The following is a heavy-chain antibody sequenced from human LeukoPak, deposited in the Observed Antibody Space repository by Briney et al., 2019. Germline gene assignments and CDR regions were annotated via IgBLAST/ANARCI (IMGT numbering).Heavy chain of an antibody. CDR1: GVTFSDCA. CDR2: VRTKTHGGAP. V-gene: IGHV3-49*03. Sequence: QTGGSLRLSCKGSGVTFSDCAVTWFRQTPGKGLEWVGFVRTKTHGGAPETAASVRGRFNVSRDDSAGIAYPQMTSLRTEDTAMYYCARVNFRDYRGYTWFEPWGQGTLVTVSS. CDR3: ARVNFRDYRGYTWFEP. D-gene: IGHD3-10*01. J-gene: IGHJ5*02.